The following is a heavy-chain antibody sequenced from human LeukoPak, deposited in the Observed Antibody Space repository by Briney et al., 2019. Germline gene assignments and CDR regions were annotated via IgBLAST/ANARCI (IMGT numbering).Heavy chain of an antibody. J-gene: IGHJ4*02. CDR2: ISGSGGST. CDR3: AREILAPGQTHDY. V-gene: IGHV3-23*01. Sequence: GGTLRLSCAASGFTFSSYGMSGVRQAPGKGLEWVSAISGSGGSTYYADSGKGRFTISRDNAKNTLFLQMSSLRAEDTAVYFCAREILAPGQTHDYWGQGTLVTVSS. CDR1: GFTFSSYG.